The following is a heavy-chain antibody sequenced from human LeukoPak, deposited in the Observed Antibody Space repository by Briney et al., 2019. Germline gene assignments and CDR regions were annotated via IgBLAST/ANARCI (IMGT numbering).Heavy chain of an antibody. Sequence: GGSLRLSCAASGFTFSSYAMSWVRQAPGKGLGWVSGISTSGGSTYHADSVKGRFTLSRDNSKNTLYLQMNSLRAEHTAVYYCAGGLRTTVTRGGGCGYWGQGTLVTVSS. J-gene: IGHJ4*02. CDR3: AGGLRTTVTRGGGCGY. D-gene: IGHD4-17*01. V-gene: IGHV3-23*01. CDR1: GFTFSSYA. CDR2: ISTSGGST.